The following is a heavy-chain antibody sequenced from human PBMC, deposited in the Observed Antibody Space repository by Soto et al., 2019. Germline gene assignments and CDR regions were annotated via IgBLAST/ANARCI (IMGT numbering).Heavy chain of an antibody. J-gene: IGHJ5*02. CDR1: GGSISSSSYY. CDR2: IYYSGST. D-gene: IGHD4-17*01. CDR3: ARHPGLRTTAYYGGNWFDP. Sequence: PXETLSLTCTVSGGSISSSSYYWGWIRQPPGKGLEWIGSIYYSGSTYYNPSLKSRVTISVDTSKNQFSLKLSSVTAADTAVYYCARHPGLRTTAYYGGNWFDPWGQGTLVTVSS. V-gene: IGHV4-39*01.